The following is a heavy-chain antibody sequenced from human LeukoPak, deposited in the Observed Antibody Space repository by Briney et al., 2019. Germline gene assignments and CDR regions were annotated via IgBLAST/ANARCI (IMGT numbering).Heavy chain of an antibody. V-gene: IGHV3-48*03. D-gene: IGHD3-22*01. CDR1: GFTLSSYD. J-gene: IGHJ4*02. CDR2: ISSSGSSI. Sequence: GGSLTLSRPASGFTLSSYDMHWLRQAPAKGREGVSYISSSGSSIYYADSVKGRFTISRDNAKNTLFLQMNSLRAEDTAIYYCARQRRESGYHWAIVYWGQGTLVTVSS. CDR3: ARQRRESGYHWAIVY.